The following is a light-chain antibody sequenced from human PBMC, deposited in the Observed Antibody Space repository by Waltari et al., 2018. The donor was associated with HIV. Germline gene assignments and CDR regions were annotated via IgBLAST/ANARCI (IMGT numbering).Light chain of an antibody. CDR3: AAWDDSLRGVV. Sequence: QSVLTQPPSASGTPGQRVTISCSGSSSTIGSNYLPCYQQLPGTTPHLLIYRNNQRAAGVPDRLSGSKSGTSASLAISGLRSENEADYYCAAWDDSLRGVVFGGGTKLTVL. V-gene: IGLV1-47*01. CDR2: RNN. CDR1: SSTIGSNY. J-gene: IGLJ2*01.